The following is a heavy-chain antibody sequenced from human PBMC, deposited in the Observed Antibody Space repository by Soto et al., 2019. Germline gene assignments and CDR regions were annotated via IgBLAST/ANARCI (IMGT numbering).Heavy chain of an antibody. CDR1: GCTFSSYS. CDR3: ARAGNYVDAFDI. Sequence: AGGVLRLSWAASGCTFSSYSMNWVRQAPGKGLEWVSSISSSSSYIYYADSVKGRFTISRDNAKNSLYLQMNSLRAEDTAVYYCARAGNYVDAFDIWGQGTMVTVSS. CDR2: ISSSSSYI. D-gene: IGHD1-7*01. J-gene: IGHJ3*02. V-gene: IGHV3-21*01.